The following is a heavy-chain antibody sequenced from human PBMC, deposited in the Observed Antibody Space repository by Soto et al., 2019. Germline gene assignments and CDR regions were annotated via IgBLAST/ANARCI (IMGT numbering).Heavy chain of an antibody. Sequence: PGGSLRLSCAASGCPFSSYTLHWVRQAPGKGLEYVSAISSNGNNTYYVNSVKGRFIISRDNSKNTLYLQMGSLRAEDMAVYYCARGGMNDYYYYNGMDVWGQGTTVTVSS. J-gene: IGHJ6*02. CDR2: ISSNGNNT. CDR3: ARGGMNDYYYYNGMDV. V-gene: IGHV3-64*01. CDR1: GCPFSSYT.